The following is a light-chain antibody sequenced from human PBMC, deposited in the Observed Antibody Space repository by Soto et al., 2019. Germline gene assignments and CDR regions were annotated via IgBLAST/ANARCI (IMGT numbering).Light chain of an antibody. V-gene: IGLV1-47*01. CDR1: SSNIGSNY. J-gene: IGLJ2*01. CDR3: GAWDDSLRGVL. Sequence: QPVLTQPPSASGTPGQRVIISCSGTSSNIGSNYVYWYQQLPGTAPKLLVYRNNQRPSGVPDRFSGSKSGTSASLAISGLRSEDEADYYCGAWDDSLRGVLFGGGTKLTVL. CDR2: RNN.